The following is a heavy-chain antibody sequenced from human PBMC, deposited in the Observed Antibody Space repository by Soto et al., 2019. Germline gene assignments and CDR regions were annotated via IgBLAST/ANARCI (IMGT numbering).Heavy chain of an antibody. V-gene: IGHV3-30-3*01. D-gene: IGHD2-21*02. J-gene: IGHJ4*02. CDR1: GFTFSSYG. CDR3: ARGKGGGDFPFGY. CDR2: ILYDGSSK. Sequence: QVQLVESGGGVVQPGRSLRLSCAASGFTFSSYGMHWVRQAPGKGLEWVAAILYDGSSKYYADSVKGRFTISRDNSKNTVYLQMDSLRAEDTAVYYCARGKGGGDFPFGYWGQGTLDPVSS.